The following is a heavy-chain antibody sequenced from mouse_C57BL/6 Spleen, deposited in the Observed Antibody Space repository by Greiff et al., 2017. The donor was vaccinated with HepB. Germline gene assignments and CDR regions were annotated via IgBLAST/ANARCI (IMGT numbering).Heavy chain of an antibody. CDR2: INPSSGYT. V-gene: IGHV1-7*01. CDR1: GYTFTSYW. Sequence: VQLQQSGAELAKPGASVKLSCKASGYTFTSYWMHWVKQRPGQGLEWIGYINPSSGYTKYNQKFKVKATLTADKSSSTAYMQLSSLTYEDSAVYYCASGYFDVWGTGTTVTVSS. CDR3: ASGYFDV. J-gene: IGHJ1*03.